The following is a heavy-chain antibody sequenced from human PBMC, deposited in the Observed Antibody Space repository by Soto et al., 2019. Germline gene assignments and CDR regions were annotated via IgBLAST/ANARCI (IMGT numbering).Heavy chain of an antibody. CDR2: ISYDGSNK. V-gene: IGHV3-30*18. D-gene: IGHD2-2*01. CDR3: AKDTGYHLPFYYYYYGMDV. J-gene: IGHJ6*02. CDR1: GFTFSSYG. Sequence: QVQLVESGGGVVQPGRSLRLSCAASGFTFSSYGMHWVRQAPGKGLEWVAVISYDGSNKYYADSVKGRFTISRDNSKNTPYLQMNSLRAEDTAVYYCAKDTGYHLPFYYYYYGMDVWGQGNTVTVSS.